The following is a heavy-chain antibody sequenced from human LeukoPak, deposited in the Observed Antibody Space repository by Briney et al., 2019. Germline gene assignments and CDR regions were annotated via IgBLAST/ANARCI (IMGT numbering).Heavy chain of an antibody. D-gene: IGHD4-17*01. CDR1: GGSISSGDYY. J-gene: IGHJ3*02. V-gene: IGHV4-30-4*01. Sequence: SETLSLTCTVSGGSISSGDYYWSWVRQPPGKGLEWIGGIYHSGSTNYNPSLKSRVTISVDTSKNQFSLKLSSVTAADTAVYYCAATKDYGDVRGAFDIWGQGTMVTVSS. CDR3: AATKDYGDVRGAFDI. CDR2: IYHSGST.